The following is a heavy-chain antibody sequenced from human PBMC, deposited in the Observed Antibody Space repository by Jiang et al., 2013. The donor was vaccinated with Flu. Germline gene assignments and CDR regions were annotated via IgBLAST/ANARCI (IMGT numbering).Heavy chain of an antibody. J-gene: IGHJ4*02. CDR1: GFSFSYYG. V-gene: IGHV3-30*02. Sequence: SGGGVVQPGGSLRLSCAASGFSFSYYGMFWVRQAPGKGLEWVASIWHDGSNRYYADSVKGRFTISRDNSKNTLYVQMNSLGPEDTAVYYCATLRGSSYDTYLMDYWGQGTLVSVSS. CDR2: IWHDGSNR. CDR3: ATLRGSSYDTYLMDY. D-gene: IGHD3-9*01.